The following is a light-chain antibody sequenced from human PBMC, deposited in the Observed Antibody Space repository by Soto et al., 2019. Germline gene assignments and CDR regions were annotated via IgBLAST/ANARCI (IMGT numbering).Light chain of an antibody. CDR3: QQRSNWPRT. CDR1: QSVSYY. Sequence: EIVLTQSPATLSLSPGETATLSCRASQSVSYYLAWYQQKPGQPPRLLIYDASNGATGIPARFSGSGSGTDFTLTISSLEPEDFAVYYCQQRSNWPRTFGQGTELEIK. V-gene: IGKV3-11*01. J-gene: IGKJ2*01. CDR2: DAS.